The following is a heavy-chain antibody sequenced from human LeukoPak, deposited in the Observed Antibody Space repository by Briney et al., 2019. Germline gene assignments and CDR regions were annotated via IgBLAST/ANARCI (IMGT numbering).Heavy chain of an antibody. CDR1: GFTFSSYA. V-gene: IGHV3-64*01. CDR3: AIGGMATIT. J-gene: IGHJ5*02. CDR2: ISSNGGST. Sequence: GGSLRLSCAGSGFTFSSYAMHWVRQAPGKGLEYVSAISSNGGSTYYANSVKGRFTISRDNSKNTLYLQMGSLRAEDMAVYYCAIGGMATITWGQGTLVTVSS. D-gene: IGHD5-24*01.